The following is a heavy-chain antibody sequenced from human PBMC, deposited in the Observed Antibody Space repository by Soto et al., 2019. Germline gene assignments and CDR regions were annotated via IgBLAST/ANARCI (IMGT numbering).Heavy chain of an antibody. CDR3: VRAAREGAVAPHWFDR. CDR2: VYYTGST. CDR1: GASIRSTDYY. D-gene: IGHD2-15*01. V-gene: IGHV4-30-4*01. J-gene: IGHJ5*02. Sequence: SETLSLTCTVSGASIRSTDYYWSWIRQAPGKGLEWIGYVYYTGSTYCNPSLMSRLTISVDTSKNQFSLKLTSVTAADTAVYYCVRAAREGAVAPHWFDRWGQGTQVTVSS.